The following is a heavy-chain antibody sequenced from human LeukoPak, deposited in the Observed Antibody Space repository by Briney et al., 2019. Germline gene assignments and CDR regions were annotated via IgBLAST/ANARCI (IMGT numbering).Heavy chain of an antibody. CDR2: ISAYNGNT. CDR3: ARNTYYYDSSGYYSY. Sequence: ASVKVSCKASGYTFTSYGISWVRQAPGQGLEWMGWISAYNGNTNYAQKLQGRVTMTTDTSTSTAYMELRSRRSDDTAVYYCARNTYYYDSSGYYSYWGQGTLVTVSS. CDR1: GYTFTSYG. V-gene: IGHV1-18*01. J-gene: IGHJ4*02. D-gene: IGHD3-22*01.